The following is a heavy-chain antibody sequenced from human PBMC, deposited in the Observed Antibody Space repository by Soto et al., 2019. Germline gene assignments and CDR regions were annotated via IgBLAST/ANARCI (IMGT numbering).Heavy chain of an antibody. CDR1: GGSISSSYY. Sequence: QLQLQESGPGLVKPSETLSLTYSVSGGSISSSYYWGWIRQPPGKGLEWIGSIYYSGSAYYNPSLKSRVTISVDTSKNQFSLKLSSVTAADTAVYYCATVWFGESQHWGQGTLVTVSS. V-gene: IGHV4-39*01. CDR3: ATVWFGESQH. D-gene: IGHD3-10*01. CDR2: IYYSGSA. J-gene: IGHJ1*01.